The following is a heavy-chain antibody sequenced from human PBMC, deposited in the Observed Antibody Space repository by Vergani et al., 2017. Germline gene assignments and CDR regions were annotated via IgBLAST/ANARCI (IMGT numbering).Heavy chain of an antibody. CDR3: ARRAERWETLLRDDFDF. J-gene: IGHJ3*01. Sequence: QVQLQQWGPGLLKPSETLSLTFAVYGGSLSGYYWSWIRLAPGKGLEWIGEINHSGTINYNPTLKSPFNVSIDTSRDHFSLKLRSVSAADTAVYFWARRAERWETLLRDDFDFWGQGTFVTVSP. D-gene: IGHD1-26*01. V-gene: IGHV4-34*01. CDR2: INHSGTI. CDR1: GGSLSGYY.